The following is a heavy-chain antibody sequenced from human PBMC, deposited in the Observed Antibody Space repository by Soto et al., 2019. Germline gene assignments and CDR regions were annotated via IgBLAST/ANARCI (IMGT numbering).Heavy chain of an antibody. D-gene: IGHD1-26*01. Sequence: TLSLTCTVSGGSISSGGYYWSWIRQHPGKGLEWIGYIYYSGSTYYNPSLKSRVTISVDTSKNQFSLKLSSVTAADTAVYYCARGGSVGATNWFDPWGQGTLVTVSS. J-gene: IGHJ5*02. V-gene: IGHV4-31*03. CDR3: ARGGSVGATNWFDP. CDR1: GGSISSGGYY. CDR2: IYYSGST.